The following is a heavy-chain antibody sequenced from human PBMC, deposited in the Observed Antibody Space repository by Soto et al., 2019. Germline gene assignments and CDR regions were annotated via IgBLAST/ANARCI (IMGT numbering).Heavy chain of an antibody. J-gene: IGHJ3*02. CDR1: GGSISSGDYY. CDR3: ARDLGYDSSGYYNDAFDI. CDR2: IYYSGST. D-gene: IGHD3-22*01. V-gene: IGHV4-30-4*01. Sequence: SETLSLTCTVSGGSISSGDYYWSWIRQPPGKGLEWIGYIYYSGSTYCNPSLKSRVTISVDTSKNQFSLKLSSVTAADTAVYYCARDLGYDSSGYYNDAFDIWGQGTMVTVSS.